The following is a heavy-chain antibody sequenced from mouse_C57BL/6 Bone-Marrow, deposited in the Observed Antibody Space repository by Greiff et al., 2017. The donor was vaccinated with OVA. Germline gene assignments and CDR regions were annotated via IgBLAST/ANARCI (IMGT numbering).Heavy chain of an antibody. D-gene: IGHD2-4*01. CDR1: GYTFTSYG. J-gene: IGHJ4*01. CDR2: IYPRSGNT. V-gene: IGHV1-81*01. Sequence: VQLQQSGAELVRPGASVKLSCKASGYTFTSYGISWVKQRTGQGLEWIGEIYPRSGNTYYNEKFKGKATLTADKSSSTAYMELRSLTYDDTAVYVGARHYDYDDYAMDYWGQGTSVTVSS. CDR3: ARHYDYDDYAMDY.